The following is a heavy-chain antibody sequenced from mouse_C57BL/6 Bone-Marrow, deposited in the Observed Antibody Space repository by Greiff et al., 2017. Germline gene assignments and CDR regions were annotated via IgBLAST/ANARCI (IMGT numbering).Heavy chain of an antibody. Sequence: QVQLQQPGAELVRPGSSVKLSCKASGYTFTSYWMDWVKQRPGQGLEWIGNIYPSDSETHYNQKFKDKATLTVDKSSSTAYMQLSSLTSEDSAVYYGAPRGYDYDGSWFAYWGQGTLVTVSA. D-gene: IGHD2-4*01. V-gene: IGHV1-61*01. CDR3: APRGYDYDGSWFAY. J-gene: IGHJ3*01. CDR1: GYTFTSYW. CDR2: IYPSDSET.